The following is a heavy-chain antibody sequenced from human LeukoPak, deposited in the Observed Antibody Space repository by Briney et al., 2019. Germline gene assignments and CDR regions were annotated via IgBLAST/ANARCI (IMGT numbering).Heavy chain of an antibody. V-gene: IGHV3-7*01. J-gene: IGHJ3*01. CDR1: GFTFTTYW. CDR3: ARGFDGANAFDL. CDR2: INQDGSER. Sequence: GGSLRLSCSASGFTFTTYWMNWGRQAPGKGLEWVANINQDGSERYYMDSVKGRFTFSRDKANDSLSLQMNSLRVEDTAVYYCARGFDGANAFDLWGQGTMVTVSS.